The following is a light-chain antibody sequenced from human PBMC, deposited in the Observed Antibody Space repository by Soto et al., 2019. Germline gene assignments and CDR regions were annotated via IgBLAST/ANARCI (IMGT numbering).Light chain of an antibody. CDR3: QQYNSYWT. CDR2: KAS. Sequence: DIQMTQSPSTLSASVGDRVTITCRASQSISRCLAWYQKKPGQAPKLLIYKASSLESGVPSRFSGSGSGTEFTLTISSLQPDDFATYYCQQYNSYWTFGQGTKVDI. J-gene: IGKJ1*01. CDR1: QSISRC. V-gene: IGKV1-5*03.